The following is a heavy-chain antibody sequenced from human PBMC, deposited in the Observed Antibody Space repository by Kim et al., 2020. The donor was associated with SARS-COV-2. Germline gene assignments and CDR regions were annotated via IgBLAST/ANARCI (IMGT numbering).Heavy chain of an antibody. CDR2: IYPGDSDT. CDR1: GYSFTSYW. CDR3: ARNSGYGKHYYYYYGMDV. J-gene: IGHJ6*02. D-gene: IGHD5-12*01. Sequence: GESLKISCKGSGYSFTSYWIGWVRQMPGKGLEWMGIIYPGDSDTRYSPSFQGQVTISADKSISTAYLQWSSLKASDTAMYYCARNSGYGKHYYYYYGMDVWGQGTTVTVSS. V-gene: IGHV5-51*01.